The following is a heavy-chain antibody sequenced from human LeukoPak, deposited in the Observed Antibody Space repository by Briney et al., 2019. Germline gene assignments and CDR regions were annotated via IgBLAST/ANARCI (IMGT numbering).Heavy chain of an antibody. D-gene: IGHD1-14*01. CDR3: ARDTGFWYFDL. CDR2: IYTNGRDT. V-gene: IGHV3-23*05. Sequence: PGGSLRLSCAASGFIFRSYGMNWVRQAPGKGLEWVSGIYTNGRDTRYADAVKGRFTISRDNSKNTLYLQMNSLRAEDTAVYYCARDTGFWYFDLWGRGTLVTVSS. CDR1: GFIFRSYG. J-gene: IGHJ2*01.